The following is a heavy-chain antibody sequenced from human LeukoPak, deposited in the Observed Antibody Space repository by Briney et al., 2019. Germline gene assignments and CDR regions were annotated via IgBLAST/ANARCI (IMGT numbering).Heavy chain of an antibody. D-gene: IGHD6-19*01. CDR3: ARAVGYSSGWLPGILDY. CDR2: GTAGHT. V-gene: IGHV3-13*01. Sequence: GTAGHTYYPGSVKGRFTISRENAKNSLYLQMNSLRAGDTAVYYCARAVGYSSGWLPGILDYWGQGTLVTVSS. J-gene: IGHJ4*02.